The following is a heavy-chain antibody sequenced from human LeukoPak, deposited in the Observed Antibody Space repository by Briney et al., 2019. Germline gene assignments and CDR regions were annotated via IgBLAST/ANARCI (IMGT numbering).Heavy chain of an antibody. V-gene: IGHV3-53*01. J-gene: IGHJ5*02. CDR2: IYSGGTT. D-gene: IGHD3-10*01. CDR3: ARTYYSGSGTYQRWFDP. CDR1: RLTVNSNY. Sequence: GGSLRLSRAASRLTVNSNYMSWFRQAPGQGLERASIIYSGGTTHYAASVKGRFTISRDNTKSTLYLQMDSLRAEDTAVYYCARTYYSGSGTYQRWFDPWGQGTLVTVSS.